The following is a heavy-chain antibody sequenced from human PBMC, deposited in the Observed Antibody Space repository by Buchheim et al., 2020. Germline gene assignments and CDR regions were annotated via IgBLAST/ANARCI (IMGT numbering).Heavy chain of an antibody. D-gene: IGHD3-3*01. CDR2: INHSGST. CDR1: GGSFSGYY. CDR3: ARRPQYSFWSGYYSGFQYYYYGMDV. V-gene: IGHV4-34*01. J-gene: IGHJ6*02. Sequence: QVQLQQWGAGLLKPSETLSLTCAVYGGSFSGYYWSWIRQPPGKGLEWIGEINHSGSTNYNPSLKSRVTISVDTSKNQFSLKLSSVTAADTAVYYCARRPQYSFWSGYYSGFQYYYYGMDVWGQGTT.